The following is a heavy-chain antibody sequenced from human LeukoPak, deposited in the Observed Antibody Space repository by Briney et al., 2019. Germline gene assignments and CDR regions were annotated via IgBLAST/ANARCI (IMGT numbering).Heavy chain of an antibody. CDR3: ARDGVPGHTVFDY. CDR1: GFTFSGYE. J-gene: IGHJ4*02. D-gene: IGHD1-1*01. Sequence: GGSLRLSCAASGFTFSGYEMNWVRQAPGKGLGWVSHISGSGVTIHYSDSVKGRFTISRDNAKNSLSLQMNSLRVEDTAVYYCARDGVPGHTVFDYWGQGTLVTVSS. CDR2: ISGSGVTI. V-gene: IGHV3-48*03.